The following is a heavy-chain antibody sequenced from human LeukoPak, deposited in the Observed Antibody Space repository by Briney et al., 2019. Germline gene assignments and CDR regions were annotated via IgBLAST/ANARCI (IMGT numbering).Heavy chain of an antibody. J-gene: IGHJ4*02. D-gene: IGHD5-12*01. CDR2: IYYSGST. CDR3: ARGNSGYDLDY. CDR1: GGSISSYY. Sequence: SETLSLTCTVSGGSISSYYWSWIRQPPGKGLEWIGYIYYSGSTNYNPSLMSRVTISVDTSKNQFSLKLSSVTAADTAVYYCARGNSGYDLDYWGQGTLVTVSS. V-gene: IGHV4-59*01.